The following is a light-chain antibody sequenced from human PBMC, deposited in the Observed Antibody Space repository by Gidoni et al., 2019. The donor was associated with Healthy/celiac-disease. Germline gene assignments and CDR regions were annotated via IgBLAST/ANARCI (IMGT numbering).Light chain of an antibody. J-gene: IGLJ2*01. V-gene: IGLV2-11*01. CDR2: DVS. CDR1: SSDVGGYNY. Sequence: QSALTQPRSVSVSPGQSVTLSCTGTSSDVGGYNYVSWYQQHPGKAPKLMIYDVSKRPSGVPDRFSGSKSGNTASLTISGLQAEDEADYYCCSYAGSYPVVFGGGTKLTVL. CDR3: CSYAGSYPVV.